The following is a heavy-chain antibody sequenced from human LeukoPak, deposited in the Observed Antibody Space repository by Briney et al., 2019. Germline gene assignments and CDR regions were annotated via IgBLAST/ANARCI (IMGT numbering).Heavy chain of an antibody. CDR2: IYYSGST. Sequence: SETLSLTCTVSGGSISSSYYYWGWIRQPPGKGLEWIGYIYYSGSTNYNPSLKSRVTISVDTSKNQFSLKLSSVTAADTAVYYCARGIAARPDSWFDPWGQGTLVTVSS. D-gene: IGHD6-6*01. CDR1: GGSISSSYYY. V-gene: IGHV4-61*05. CDR3: ARGIAARPDSWFDP. J-gene: IGHJ5*02.